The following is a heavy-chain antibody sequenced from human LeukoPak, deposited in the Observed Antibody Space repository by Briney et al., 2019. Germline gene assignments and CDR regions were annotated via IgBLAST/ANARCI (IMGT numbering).Heavy chain of an antibody. CDR2: ISHIGGT. CDR1: GDSFSSHY. CDR3: ARDLVTVTKGFDI. V-gene: IGHV4-59*11. D-gene: IGHD4-17*01. J-gene: IGHJ3*02. Sequence: SETLSLTCAVSGDSFSSHYWTWIRQSPGTGLEWIGYISHIGGTNYNPSLKSRVTISIDTSKNQFSLKLRSVTAADTAVYYCARDLVTVTKGFDIWGQGTMVSVSS.